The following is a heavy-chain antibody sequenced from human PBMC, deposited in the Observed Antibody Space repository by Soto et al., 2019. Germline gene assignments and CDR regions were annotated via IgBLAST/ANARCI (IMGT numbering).Heavy chain of an antibody. CDR1: GGTFSSYA. CDR3: ASYLPVYSSGWYESNRSNWFXP. J-gene: IGHJ5*02. V-gene: IGHV1-69*13. D-gene: IGHD6-19*01. Sequence: SVKVSCKASGGTFSSYAISWVRQAPGQGLEWMGGIIPIFGTANYAQKFQGRVTITADESTSTAYMELSSLRSEDMAVYYCASYLPVYSSGWYESNRSNWFXPWGQGTLVTVSS. CDR2: IIPIFGTA.